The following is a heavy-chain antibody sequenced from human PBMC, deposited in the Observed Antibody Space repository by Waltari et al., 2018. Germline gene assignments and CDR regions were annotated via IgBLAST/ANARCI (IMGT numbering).Heavy chain of an antibody. CDR2: INPDGSAK. CDR1: GFHFSNFW. Sequence: EVQMVVSGGGLVQHGGSLRLSCAASGFHFSNFWMDWVRQAPGKGLEWVANINPDGSAKNYVDSVKGRFTIFRDNTKNSLYLLMNSLRAEDTAIYYCSESLNVWGPGTTVTVSS. CDR3: SESLNV. J-gene: IGHJ6*02. V-gene: IGHV3-7*01.